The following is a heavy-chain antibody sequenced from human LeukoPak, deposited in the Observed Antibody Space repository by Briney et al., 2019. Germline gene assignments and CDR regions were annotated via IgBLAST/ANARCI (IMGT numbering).Heavy chain of an antibody. CDR2: VLYDGSNK. CDR1: GFTFTRYT. Sequence: PGGSLRLSCAASGFTFTRYTMHWVRQAPGKGPEWVAVVLYDGSNKYYADSVKGRFTLSRDNSKNTLSLQMNTLRADDTAVYYCVRDNYGGILDFWGQGTLVTVSS. V-gene: IGHV3-30*04. D-gene: IGHD2-21*01. J-gene: IGHJ4*02. CDR3: VRDNYGGILDF.